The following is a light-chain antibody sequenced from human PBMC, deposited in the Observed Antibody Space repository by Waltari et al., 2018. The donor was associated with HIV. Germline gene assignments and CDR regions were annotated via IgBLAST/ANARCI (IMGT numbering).Light chain of an antibody. CDR3: QQYGSLYT. CDR1: QRFSRSY. J-gene: IGKJ2*01. Sequence: EIVLTQSPGTLSLSPGERATLSCRASQRFSRSYLAWYQQKTGQAPRLLIYDASSRATGIPDRFGGSGSGTDFILTISRLEPEDFAVYYCQQYGSLYTFGQGTKLEIK. CDR2: DAS. V-gene: IGKV3-20*01.